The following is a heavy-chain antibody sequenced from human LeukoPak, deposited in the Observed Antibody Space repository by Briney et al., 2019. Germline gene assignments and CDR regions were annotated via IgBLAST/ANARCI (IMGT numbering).Heavy chain of an antibody. J-gene: IGHJ4*02. CDR1: GFTFPRHG. Sequence: PGGSLRLSCAASGFTFPRHGINWVRQAPGKGLEWVSGISPSGSILYYADSVKGRFTISRDNSKNTAYLQMNSLKTEDTAVYYCTRPGPISGGLSVDYWGQGTLVTVSS. CDR2: ISPSGSIL. V-gene: IGHV3-23*01. CDR3: TRPGPISGGLSVDY. D-gene: IGHD6-19*01.